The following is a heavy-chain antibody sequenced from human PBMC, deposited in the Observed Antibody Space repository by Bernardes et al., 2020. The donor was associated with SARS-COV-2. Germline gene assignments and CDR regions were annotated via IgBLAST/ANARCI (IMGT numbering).Heavy chain of an antibody. J-gene: IGHJ4*02. Sequence: SLRLSCAASGFTFSSYGMHWVRQAPGKGLEWVAVIWYDGSNKYYADSVKGRFTISRDNSKNTLYLQMNSLRAEDTAVYYCARDPTRDYDFWSGYLEYYFDYWGQGTLVTVSS. CDR3: ARDPTRDYDFWSGYLEYYFDY. V-gene: IGHV3-33*01. D-gene: IGHD3-3*01. CDR1: GFTFSSYG. CDR2: IWYDGSNK.